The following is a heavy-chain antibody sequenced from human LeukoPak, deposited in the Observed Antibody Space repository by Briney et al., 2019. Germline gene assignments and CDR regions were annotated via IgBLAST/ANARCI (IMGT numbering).Heavy chain of an antibody. CDR2: ISWNSGSI. J-gene: IGHJ5*02. D-gene: IGHD2-2*03. V-gene: IGHV3-9*01. Sequence: GGSLRLSCAASGSTFDDYAMHWVRHAPGKGLEWVSGISWNSGSIGYADSVKGRFTISRDNAKNSLYLQMNSLRAEDTALYYCAKAGGYCSSTSCYNWFDPWGQGTLVTVSS. CDR1: GSTFDDYA. CDR3: AKAGGYCSSTSCYNWFDP.